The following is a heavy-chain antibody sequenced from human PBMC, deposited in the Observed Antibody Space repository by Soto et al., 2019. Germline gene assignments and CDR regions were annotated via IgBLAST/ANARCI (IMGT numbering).Heavy chain of an antibody. Sequence: SETLSLTCTVSGGSISSASYSWSWIRQPPGKVLGWIGYIYHSGSTFYNPSLNSRVTMSVARSKIQFYLRLTSVTAADTAVYYCARGPTGDYYFDYWGQGILVTVSS. CDR3: ARGPTGDYYFDY. J-gene: IGHJ4*02. CDR1: GGSISSASYS. CDR2: IYHSGST. V-gene: IGHV4-30-2*01. D-gene: IGHD7-27*01.